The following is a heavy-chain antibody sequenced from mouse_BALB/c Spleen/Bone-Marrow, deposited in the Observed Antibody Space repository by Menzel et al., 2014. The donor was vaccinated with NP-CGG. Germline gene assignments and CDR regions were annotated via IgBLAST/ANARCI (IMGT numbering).Heavy chain of an antibody. V-gene: IGHV3-1*02. CDR2: IHYSGST. CDR3: ARSTTMTFYWYFDV. J-gene: IGHJ1*01. Sequence: VQLQQPGPDLVKPSQSLSLTCTVTGYSITSGYSWHWIRQFPGNKLEWMGYIHYSGSTNYNPFLKSRISITRDTSKNQFFLQLNSVTTEDTATYYCARSTTMTFYWYFDVWGAGTTVTVSS. D-gene: IGHD2-4*01. CDR1: GYSITSGYS.